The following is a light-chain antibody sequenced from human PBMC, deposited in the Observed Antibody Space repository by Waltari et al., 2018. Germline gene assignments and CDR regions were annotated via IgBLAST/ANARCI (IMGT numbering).Light chain of an antibody. V-gene: IGLV1-40*01. Sequence: QSVLTPPPSVSGAPGPRVTISCTGSRPTIRAGYDVPWYQQLPGTAPKLLIYGNSNRPSGVPDRFSGSKSGTSASLAITGLQAEDEADYYCQSYDSSLSGSVFGGGTKLTVL. CDR3: QSYDSSLSGSV. CDR1: RPTIRAGYD. J-gene: IGLJ3*02. CDR2: GNS.